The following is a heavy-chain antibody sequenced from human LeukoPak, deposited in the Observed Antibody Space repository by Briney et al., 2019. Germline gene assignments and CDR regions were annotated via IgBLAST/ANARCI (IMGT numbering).Heavy chain of an antibody. CDR1: GCSFTSCG. V-gene: IGHV1-18*01. Sequence: ASVKVSCKGSGCSFTSCGIIWVRQAPGQGLEWMGWISAYNGNTNYAQKLQGRVTMTTDTSTSTAYMELRSLRSDDTAVYYCARDSRVLSFDLWGRGTLVTVSS. D-gene: IGHD2-15*01. J-gene: IGHJ2*01. CDR3: ARDSRVLSFDL. CDR2: ISAYNGNT.